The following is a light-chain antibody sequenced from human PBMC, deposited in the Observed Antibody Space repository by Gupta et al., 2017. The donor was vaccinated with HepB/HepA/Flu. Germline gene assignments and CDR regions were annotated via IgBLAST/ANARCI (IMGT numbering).Light chain of an antibody. V-gene: IGKV1-39*01. CDR1: QSISTY. Sequence: GDRVTITCRASQSISTYLNWYQQKPGKAPELLIYAASSLQSGVPSRFSGSGSGTDFTLTISRRQPEDFATYYCQQRESTPRTFGQGTKVEIK. CDR2: AAS. CDR3: QQRESTPRT. J-gene: IGKJ1*01.